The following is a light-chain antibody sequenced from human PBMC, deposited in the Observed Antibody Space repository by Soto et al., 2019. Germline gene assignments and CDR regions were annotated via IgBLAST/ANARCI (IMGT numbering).Light chain of an antibody. CDR3: QQTHSTPLT. J-gene: IGKJ4*01. CDR2: TIS. V-gene: IGKV1-39*01. Sequence: DIQMTQSPSSLSAFVGDRVTITCRASQSISNSLNWYQQKPGKAPRLLISTISSLQSGVPSRFTGSGSGTDFTLTISSLLPEDFATYYCQQTHSTPLTFGGGTTVEV. CDR1: QSISNS.